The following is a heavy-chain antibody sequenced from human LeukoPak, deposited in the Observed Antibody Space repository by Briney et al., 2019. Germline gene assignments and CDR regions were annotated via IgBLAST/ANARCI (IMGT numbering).Heavy chain of an antibody. J-gene: IGHJ3*02. CDR3: ARVDISLGVGGAFDI. CDR1: GGTFSSYA. D-gene: IGHD3-3*01. Sequence: SVKVSCKASGGTFSSYAISWVRQAPGQGLEWMGGIILIFGTANYAQKFQGRVAITADESTSTAYMELSSLRSEDTAVYYCARVDISLGVGGAFDIWGQGTMVTVSS. CDR2: IILIFGTA. V-gene: IGHV1-69*01.